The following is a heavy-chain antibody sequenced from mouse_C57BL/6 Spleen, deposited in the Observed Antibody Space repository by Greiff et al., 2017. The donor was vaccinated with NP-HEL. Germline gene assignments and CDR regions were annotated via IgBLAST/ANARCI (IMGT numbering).Heavy chain of an antibody. J-gene: IGHJ3*01. CDR1: GFSLTSYG. D-gene: IGHD1-1*01. Sequence: QVQLKESGPGLVAPSQSLSITCTVSGFSLTSYGVDWVRQSPGKGLEWLGVIWGVGSTNYNSALKSRLSISKDNSKSQVFLKMNSLQTDDTAMYYCASLTTVDHFAYWGQGTLVTVSA. CDR2: IWGVGST. CDR3: ASLTTVDHFAY. V-gene: IGHV2-6*01.